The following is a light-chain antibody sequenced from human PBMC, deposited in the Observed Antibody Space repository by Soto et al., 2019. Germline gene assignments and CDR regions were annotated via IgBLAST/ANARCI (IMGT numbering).Light chain of an antibody. J-gene: IGKJ1*01. V-gene: IGKV1-39*01. Sequence: DIQMTQSPSSLSASVGDRVTITCRASQIIISYLNWFQQKPGKAPKVLIYATSGLQSGVPSRFSGSGSGTDFTLTISSLQPEDFTTYYCQQSYTTPWTFGQGTKVDIK. CDR1: QIIISY. CDR2: ATS. CDR3: QQSYTTPWT.